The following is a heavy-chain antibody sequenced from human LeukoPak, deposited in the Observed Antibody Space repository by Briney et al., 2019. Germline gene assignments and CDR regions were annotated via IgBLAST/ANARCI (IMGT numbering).Heavy chain of an antibody. V-gene: IGHV3-23*01. J-gene: IGHJ3*02. CDR2: ISGSGGGT. D-gene: IGHD1-26*01. CDR1: GFTFNSYA. CDR3: ARGPGSYM. Sequence: GGSLRLSCAASGFTFNSYAMSWVRQAPEKGLEWVATISGSGGGTYYADSVKGRFTISRDDSKNTLYLQMNSLRAEDTAVYYCARGPGSYMWGQGTMVTVSS.